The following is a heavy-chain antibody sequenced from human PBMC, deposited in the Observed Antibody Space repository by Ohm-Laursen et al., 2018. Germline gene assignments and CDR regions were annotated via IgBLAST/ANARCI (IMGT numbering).Heavy chain of an antibody. J-gene: IGHJ6*02. Sequence: TLSLTCTVSGGSISSGGYYWSWIRQHPGKGLEWIGYIYYSGSTYYNPSLKSRVTISVDTSKNQFSLKLSSVTAADTAVYYCASLRPPRTYYGMDVWGQGTTVTVSS. CDR2: IYYSGST. D-gene: IGHD1-14*01. CDR3: ASLRPPRTYYGMDV. CDR1: GGSISSGGYY. V-gene: IGHV4-31*03.